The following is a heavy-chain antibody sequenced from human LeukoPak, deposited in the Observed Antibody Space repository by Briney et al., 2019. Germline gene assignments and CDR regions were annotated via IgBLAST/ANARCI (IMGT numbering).Heavy chain of an antibody. CDR3: ARGTPPRYSSGWFFDY. CDR2: IYYSGSI. D-gene: IGHD6-19*01. Sequence: SETLSLTCTVSGGSLSSYYWSWIRQPPGKGLEWIGYIYYSGSINYNPSLKSRVTISVDTSKNQFSLKLSSVTAADTAVYYCARGTPPRYSSGWFFDYWGQGTLVTVSS. V-gene: IGHV4-59*01. CDR1: GGSLSSYY. J-gene: IGHJ4*02.